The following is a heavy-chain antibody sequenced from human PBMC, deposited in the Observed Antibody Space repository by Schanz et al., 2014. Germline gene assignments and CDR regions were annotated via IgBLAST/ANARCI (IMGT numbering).Heavy chain of an antibody. V-gene: IGHV3-33*06. CDR3: AKDSTHIDIVLVPTAIDS. Sequence: QVQLVESGGGVVQPGRSLRLSCAASGFTFSSYGMHWVRQAPGKGLEWVAAMSYDGSIKYYGDSVKGRFTISRDNSKNTLYLHMNTLRPEDTAVYYCAKDSTHIDIVLVPTAIDSWGQGTLVTVSS. D-gene: IGHD2-2*01. CDR1: GFTFSSYG. CDR2: MSYDGSIK. J-gene: IGHJ4*02.